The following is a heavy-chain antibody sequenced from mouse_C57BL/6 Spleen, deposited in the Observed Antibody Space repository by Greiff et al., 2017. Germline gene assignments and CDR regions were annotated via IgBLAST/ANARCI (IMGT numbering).Heavy chain of an antibody. CDR3: DHSNYPHWDFDV. Sequence: QVQLQQSGPGLVQPSQSLSITCTVSGFSLTSYGVHWVRQSPGKGLEWLGVIWRGGSTDSNAAFMPRLSITKDTSKSQVFLKMNLLQADDTAIYCCDHSNYPHWDFDVWGTGTTVTVSS. J-gene: IGHJ1*03. D-gene: IGHD2-5*01. CDR2: IWRGGST. V-gene: IGHV2-5*01. CDR1: GFSLTSYG.